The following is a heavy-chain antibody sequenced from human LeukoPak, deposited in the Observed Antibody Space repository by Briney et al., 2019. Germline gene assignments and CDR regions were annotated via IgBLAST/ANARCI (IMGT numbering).Heavy chain of an antibody. CDR3: VREIIIRDSTGYPMDV. V-gene: IGHV3-48*04. CDR1: GFPFSSYS. Sequence: GGSLRLSCAASGFPFSSYSMNWVRQAPGRGLEWVSYITSYSSTIYYADSVKGRFTISRDNAKNSMYLQMSSLRAEDTAVYYCVREIIIRDSTGYPMDVWGKGTTVTVSS. CDR2: ITSYSSTI. D-gene: IGHD3-22*01. J-gene: IGHJ6*04.